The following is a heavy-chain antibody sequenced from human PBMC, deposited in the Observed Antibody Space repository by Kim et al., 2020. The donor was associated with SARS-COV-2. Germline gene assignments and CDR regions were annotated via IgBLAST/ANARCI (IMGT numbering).Heavy chain of an antibody. Sequence: SIGDADSWNGRFTISRDNAKNSLYLQMNSLRAEDTDLYYCAKEGAGYFDYWGQGTLVTVSS. J-gene: IGHJ4*02. V-gene: IGHV3-9*01. D-gene: IGHD1-26*01. CDR2: SI. CDR3: AKEGAGYFDY.